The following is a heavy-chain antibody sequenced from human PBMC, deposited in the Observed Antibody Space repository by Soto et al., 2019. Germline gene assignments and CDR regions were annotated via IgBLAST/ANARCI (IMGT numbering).Heavy chain of an antibody. V-gene: IGHV1-8*01. CDR1: GYSFSSYD. J-gene: IGHJ5*02. Sequence: QVQLVQSGAEVKKPGASVKVSCKASGYSFSSYDINWVRQATGQGLEWLGWMNPNSGNTGYAQNFQGRVTMTRNTSISTAYMGLSSLRYEDTAVYYCARDYGGNSGWFDPWGQGTLVTVSS. CDR2: MNPNSGNT. CDR3: ARDYGGNSGWFDP. D-gene: IGHD4-17*01.